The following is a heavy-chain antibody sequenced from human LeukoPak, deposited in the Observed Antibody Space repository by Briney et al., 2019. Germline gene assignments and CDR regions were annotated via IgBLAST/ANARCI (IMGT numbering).Heavy chain of an antibody. V-gene: IGHV4-31*03. Sequence: PSQTLSLTCTVSGGSISSGGYYWSWIRQHPGKGLEWIGYIYYSGSTYYNPSLKSRVTISVDTSKNQFSLKLSSVTAADTAVYFCARRVAVTARYYFDFWGQGTLVTVSS. D-gene: IGHD6-19*01. CDR1: GGSISSGGYY. CDR2: IYYSGST. J-gene: IGHJ4*02. CDR3: ARRVAVTARYYFDF.